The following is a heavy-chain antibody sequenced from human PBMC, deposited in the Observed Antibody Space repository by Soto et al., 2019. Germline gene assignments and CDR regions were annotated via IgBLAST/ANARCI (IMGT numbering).Heavy chain of an antibody. J-gene: IGHJ4*02. Sequence: GGSLRLSCAAPGFTFTSYEMNWVRQAPGKGLEWVSYISSSAITINYADSVKGRFTISRDNARNSLYLQMNSLRAEDTAVYYCARDAGGNSVYFDYWGQGTLVTVSS. CDR1: GFTFTSYE. V-gene: IGHV3-48*03. CDR2: ISSSAITI. D-gene: IGHD2-21*02. CDR3: ARDAGGNSVYFDY.